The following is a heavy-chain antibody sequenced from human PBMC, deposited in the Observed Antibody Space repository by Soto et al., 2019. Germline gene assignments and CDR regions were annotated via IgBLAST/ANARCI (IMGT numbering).Heavy chain of an antibody. D-gene: IGHD4-17*01. CDR1: GGSISSGGYY. Sequence: SETLSLTCTVSGGSISSGGYYWSWIRQHPGKGLEWIGCIYYSGSTYYNPSLKSQVTISVDTSKNQFSLKLSSVTAADTAVYYCARDDTGLRMNAFDIWGQGTMVTVSS. V-gene: IGHV4-31*01. CDR3: ARDDTGLRMNAFDI. CDR2: IYYSGST. J-gene: IGHJ3*02.